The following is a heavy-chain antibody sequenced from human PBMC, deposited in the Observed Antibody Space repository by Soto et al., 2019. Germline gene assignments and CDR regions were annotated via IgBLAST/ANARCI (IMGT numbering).Heavy chain of an antibody. CDR3: ARQIPYCSGGSCYSNPFDY. CDR2: INPSGGST. J-gene: IGHJ4*02. Sequence: ASVKVSCKASGYIFTSHYIHWVRQAPGQGLEWMGIINPSGGSTNYAQKFQGRVTMTRDTSTSTAYMELSRLRSEDTAVYYCARQIPYCSGGSCYSNPFDYWGQGTLVTVSS. CDR1: GYIFTSHY. D-gene: IGHD2-15*01. V-gene: IGHV1-46*01.